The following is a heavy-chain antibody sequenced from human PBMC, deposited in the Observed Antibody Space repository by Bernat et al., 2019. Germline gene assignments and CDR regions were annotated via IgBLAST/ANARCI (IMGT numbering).Heavy chain of an antibody. CDR2: IYYSGST. Sequence: QVQLQESGPGLVKPSQTLSLTCTVSGGSISSGDYYWSWIRQPPGKGLEWIGYIYYSGSTNYSPSLKSRITISLDTSKNQFSLKLNSMTAADTAVYFCARGRGAVFDLWGRGTLVTVSS. CDR3: ARGRGAVFDL. V-gene: IGHV4-61*08. J-gene: IGHJ2*01. D-gene: IGHD3-10*01. CDR1: GGSISSGDYY.